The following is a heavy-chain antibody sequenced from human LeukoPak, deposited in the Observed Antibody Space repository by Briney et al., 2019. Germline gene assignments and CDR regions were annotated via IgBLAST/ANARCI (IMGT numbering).Heavy chain of an antibody. CDR1: GYTFTGYY. CDR3: ARYDYSNLDMAEYFQH. V-gene: IGHV1-2*02. J-gene: IGHJ1*01. D-gene: IGHD4-11*01. Sequence: ASVKVSCKASGYTFTGYYMHWVRQAPGQGLEWMGWINPNSGGTNYAQKFQGRVTMTRDTTISTAYMELSRLRSDDTAVYYCARYDYSNLDMAEYFQHWGQGTLVTVSS. CDR2: INPNSGGT.